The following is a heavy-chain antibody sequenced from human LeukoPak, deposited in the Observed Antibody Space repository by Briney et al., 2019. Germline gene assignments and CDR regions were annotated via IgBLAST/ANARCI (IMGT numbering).Heavy chain of an antibody. CDR2: ISGSGGST. D-gene: IGHD6-19*01. J-gene: IGHJ4*02. CDR3: AKDRANVGSGCDY. V-gene: IGHV3-23*01. CDR1: GFTFSSYA. Sequence: GSLRLSCAASGFTFSSYAMSWVRQAPGKGLEWVSAISGSGGSTYYADSVKGRLTISRDNSKNTLYLQMNSLRAEDTAVYYCAKDRANVGSGCDYWGQGTLVTVSS.